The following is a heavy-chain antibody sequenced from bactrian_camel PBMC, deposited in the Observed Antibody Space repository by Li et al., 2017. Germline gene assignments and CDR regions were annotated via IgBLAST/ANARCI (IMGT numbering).Heavy chain of an antibody. D-gene: IGHD7*01. CDR2: INGAGGTT. CDR1: GFTFSSYW. J-gene: IGHJ4*01. CDR3: VRGWQLLPYEANY. V-gene: IGHV3S25*01. Sequence: QLVESGGDLVQPGGSLRLSRAASGFTFSSYWMYWVRQAPGKGLEWVSTINGAGGTTYYADSVKGRFTISRGNAKNTVFLQMNSLKHDDTAVYYCVRGWQLLPYEANYWGQGTQVTVS.